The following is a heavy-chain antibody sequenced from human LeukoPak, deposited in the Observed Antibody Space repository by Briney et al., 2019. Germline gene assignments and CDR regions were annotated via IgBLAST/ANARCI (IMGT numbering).Heavy chain of an antibody. Sequence: SVKVSCKASGGTFSSYAISWVRQAPGQGLEWMGGIIPIFGTANYARKFQGRVTITADETTSTAYMELSSLRSEDTAVYYCARARGIAAAPIDYWGQGTLVTVSS. CDR1: GGTFSSYA. D-gene: IGHD6-13*01. J-gene: IGHJ4*02. CDR2: IIPIFGTA. V-gene: IGHV1-69*13. CDR3: ARARGIAAAPIDY.